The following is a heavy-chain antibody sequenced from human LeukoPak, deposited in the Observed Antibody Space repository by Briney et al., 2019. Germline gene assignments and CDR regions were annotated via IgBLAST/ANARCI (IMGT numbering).Heavy chain of an antibody. V-gene: IGHV3-48*01. CDR3: ARDPSGGSNADY. Sequence: GGSLRLSCAASGFTFSSYAMSWVRQAPGKGLEWISHISSTNTIYYADSVKGRFTISRDNAKNSLYLQMNSLRAEDTAVCYCARDPSGGSNADYWGQGTLVTVSS. CDR2: ISSTNTI. D-gene: IGHD4-11*01. J-gene: IGHJ4*02. CDR1: GFTFSSYA.